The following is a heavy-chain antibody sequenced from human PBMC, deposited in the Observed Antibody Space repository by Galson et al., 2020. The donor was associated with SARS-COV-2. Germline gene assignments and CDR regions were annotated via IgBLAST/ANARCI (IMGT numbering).Heavy chain of an antibody. V-gene: IGHV3-30-3*01. Sequence: GGSLRLSCAASGFTFSSYAMHWVRQAPGKGLEWVAVISYDGSNKYFADSVKGRFTISRDNSKNTLYLQMNSLRAEDTAVYYCARGSGAHFDYWGQGTLVTVSS. CDR1: GFTFSSYA. CDR3: ARGSGAHFDY. CDR2: ISYDGSNK. D-gene: IGHD3-10*01. J-gene: IGHJ4*02.